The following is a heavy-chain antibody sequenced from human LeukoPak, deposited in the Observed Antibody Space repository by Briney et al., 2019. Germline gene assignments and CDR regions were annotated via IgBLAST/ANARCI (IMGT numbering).Heavy chain of an antibody. CDR2: IYTSGST. D-gene: IGHD3-10*01. J-gene: IGHJ5*02. CDR1: GGSISSSSYY. CDR3: ASVYGSGSYNWFDP. V-gene: IGHV4-61*02. Sequence: SETLSLTCTVSGGSISSSSYYWSWIRQPAGKGLEWIGRIYTSGSTNYNPSLKSRVTMSVDTSKNQFSLKLSSVTAADTAVYYCASVYGSGSYNWFDPWGQGTLVTVSS.